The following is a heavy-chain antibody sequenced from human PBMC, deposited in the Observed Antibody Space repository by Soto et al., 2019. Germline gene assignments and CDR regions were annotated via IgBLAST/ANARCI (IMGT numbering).Heavy chain of an antibody. D-gene: IGHD3-3*01. V-gene: IGHV3-66*01. CDR2: IYIGGAI. CDR1: GFAVSNNY. Sequence: EVQLVESGGGLVQPGGSLRLSCAASGFAVSNNYMGWVRQDPGKGLEWVSLIYIGGAIYYADSVRGRFTISRDNSRNMVYLQMSSLSDEDTAVYYCNGGFGVNRSWGQGTLVTVSS. J-gene: IGHJ5*02. CDR3: NGGFGVNRS.